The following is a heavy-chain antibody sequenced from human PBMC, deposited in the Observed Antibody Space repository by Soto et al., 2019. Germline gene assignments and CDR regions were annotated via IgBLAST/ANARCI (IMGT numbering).Heavy chain of an antibody. CDR2: IIPIFGTA. Sequence: SVKVSCKASGGTFSSYAISWVRQAPGQGLEWMGGIIPIFGTANYAQKFQGRVTITADESTSTAYMELSSLRSEDTAVYYCARDYWGYDSSGYYPGVSDYWGQGTLVTV. D-gene: IGHD3-22*01. CDR3: ARDYWGYDSSGYYPGVSDY. CDR1: GGTFSSYA. J-gene: IGHJ4*02. V-gene: IGHV1-69*13.